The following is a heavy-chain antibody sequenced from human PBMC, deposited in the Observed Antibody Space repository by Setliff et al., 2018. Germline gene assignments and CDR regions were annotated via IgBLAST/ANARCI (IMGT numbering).Heavy chain of an antibody. CDR2: ISAYTGNT. J-gene: IGHJ4*02. CDR3: SRLVRYCTTTTCQRASGAEL. V-gene: IGHV1-18*01. Sequence: ASVKVSCKASGYTFTSYGFTWVRQAPGQGLEWMGWISAYTGNTNYAQKLQGRVTMTTDTSTSTAYMELRSLTSDDTGVYFCSRLVRYCTTTTCQRASGAELWGQGTLVTVPQ. D-gene: IGHD2-8*01. CDR1: GYTFTSYG.